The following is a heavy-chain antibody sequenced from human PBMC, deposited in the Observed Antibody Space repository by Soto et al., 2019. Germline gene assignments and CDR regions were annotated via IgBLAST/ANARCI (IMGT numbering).Heavy chain of an antibody. CDR2: INAGNGNT. CDR1: GYTFTTYA. Sequence: ASVKVSCKASGYTFTTYAMHWVRQAPGQRLEWMGWINAGNGNTKYSQKFQGRVTITRDTSASTAYMELSSLRSEDTAVYYCARDPHYDFWSGPRGMDVWGQGTTVTVSS. J-gene: IGHJ6*02. V-gene: IGHV1-3*01. CDR3: ARDPHYDFWSGPRGMDV. D-gene: IGHD3-3*01.